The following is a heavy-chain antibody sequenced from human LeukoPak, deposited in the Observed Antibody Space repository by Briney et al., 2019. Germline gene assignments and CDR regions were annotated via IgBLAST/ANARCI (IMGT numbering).Heavy chain of an antibody. J-gene: IGHJ3*02. Sequence: GGPLRLSCAASGFTFSSYGMHWVRQAPGKGLEWVAFIRYDGSNKYYADSVKGRFTISRDNSKNTLYLQMNSLRAEDTAVYYYAKDSVVSGSYPDASDIWGQGTMVTVSS. CDR2: IRYDGSNK. D-gene: IGHD1-26*01. CDR1: GFTFSSYG. CDR3: AKDSVVSGSYPDASDI. V-gene: IGHV3-30*02.